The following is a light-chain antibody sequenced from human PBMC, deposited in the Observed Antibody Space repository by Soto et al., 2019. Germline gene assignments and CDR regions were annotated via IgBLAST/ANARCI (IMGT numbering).Light chain of an antibody. CDR3: QQYNSFLLT. V-gene: IGKV1-5*01. CDR1: QSIGRS. Sequence: DIQMTQSPSTLSASVGDRATITCRASQSIGRSLAWYQQKLGEAPNLLIYEASSLESGVPSRFSGSGSGTEFTLTISSLQPDDFATYYCQQYNSFLLTFGPGTTVDIK. CDR2: EAS. J-gene: IGKJ3*01.